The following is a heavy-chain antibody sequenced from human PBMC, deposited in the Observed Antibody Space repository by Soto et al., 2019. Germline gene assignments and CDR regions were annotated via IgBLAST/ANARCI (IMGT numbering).Heavy chain of an antibody. CDR1: SGSISLYY. D-gene: IGHD3-10*01. CDR2: IYYSGST. CDR3: ARSQAHYGSGSYFFYYYGMDV. V-gene: IGHV4-59*08. Sequence: PSETLSLTCTVSSGSISLYYWTWIRQPPGKGLEWIGYIYYSGSTNYNPSLKSRVTMSIDTSKNQFSLKLTPVTAADTAVYYCARSQAHYGSGSYFFYYYGMDVWGQGTTVTVSS. J-gene: IGHJ6*02.